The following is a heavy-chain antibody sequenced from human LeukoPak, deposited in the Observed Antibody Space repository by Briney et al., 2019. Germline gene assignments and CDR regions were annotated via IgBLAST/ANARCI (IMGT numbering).Heavy chain of an antibody. J-gene: IGHJ4*02. D-gene: IGHD4-17*01. CDR2: ISYDGSNK. CDR1: GFTFSSYG. V-gene: IGHV3-30*03. Sequence: GGSLRLSSAASGFTFSSYGMHWVRQAPGKGLEWVAVISYDGSNKYYADSVKGRFTISRDNSKNTLYLQMNSLRAEDTAVYYCARGDYGDYVTIFDYWGQGTLVTVSS. CDR3: ARGDYGDYVTIFDY.